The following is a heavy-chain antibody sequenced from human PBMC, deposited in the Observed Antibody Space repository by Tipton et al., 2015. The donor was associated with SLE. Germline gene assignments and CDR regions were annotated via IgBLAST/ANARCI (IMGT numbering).Heavy chain of an antibody. V-gene: IGHV4-39*07. CDR2: IYYSGGT. J-gene: IGHJ4*02. CDR1: GGSISSSSYY. CDR3: ARHDSESPFDY. D-gene: IGHD1-14*01. Sequence: LRLSCTVSGGSISSSSYYWGWIRQPPGEGLEWIGSIYYSGGTYYNPSLKSRVTISVDTSKNQFSLKLSSVTAADAAVYYCARHDSESPFDYWGQGTLVTVSS.